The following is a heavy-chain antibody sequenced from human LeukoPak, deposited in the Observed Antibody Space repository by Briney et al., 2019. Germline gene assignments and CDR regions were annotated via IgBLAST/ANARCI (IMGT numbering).Heavy chain of an antibody. D-gene: IGHD1-26*01. CDR2: INPSGGST. V-gene: IGHV1-46*01. J-gene: IGHJ4*02. CDR3: ARVSYGILNFDY. Sequence: ASVKVSCKASGGTFSNYAISWVRQAPGQGLEWMGIINPSGGSTSYAQKFQGRVTMTRDTSTSTVYMELSSLRSEDTAVYYCARVSYGILNFDYWGQGTLVTVSS. CDR1: GGTFSNYA.